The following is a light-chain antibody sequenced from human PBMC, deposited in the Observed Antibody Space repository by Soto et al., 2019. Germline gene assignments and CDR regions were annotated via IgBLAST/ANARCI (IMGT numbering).Light chain of an antibody. J-gene: IGKJ1*01. CDR2: DAS. V-gene: IGKV3-20*01. CDR1: QSVSRY. Sequence: EIVLTQSPATLSLSPGERATLSCRASQSVSRYLAWYQQKPGQAPRLLIYDASNRATGIPARFSGSGSGTDFTLTISRLEPEDFAVYYCQQYGSSLWTFGQGTKV. CDR3: QQYGSSLWT.